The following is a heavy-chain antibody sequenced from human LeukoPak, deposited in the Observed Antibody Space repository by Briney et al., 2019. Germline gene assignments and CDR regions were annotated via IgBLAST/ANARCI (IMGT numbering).Heavy chain of an antibody. D-gene: IGHD5-24*01. J-gene: IGHJ3*02. Sequence: PSETLSLTCTVSGGSISSYYWSWIRQPPGKGLEWIGYIYYSGSTNYNPALKSRVTISVDTSNNQFSLKLSSVTAADTAVYYCARHRGTYGSDAFDIWGQGTMVTVSS. CDR2: IYYSGST. CDR1: GGSISSYY. CDR3: ARHRGTYGSDAFDI. V-gene: IGHV4-59*08.